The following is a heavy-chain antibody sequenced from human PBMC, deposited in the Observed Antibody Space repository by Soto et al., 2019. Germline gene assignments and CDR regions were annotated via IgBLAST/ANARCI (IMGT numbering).Heavy chain of an antibody. D-gene: IGHD3-10*01. CDR3: ARGPITIVRGVPRGKYYFDY. CDR1: GGTFSSYA. CDR2: IIPIFGTA. J-gene: IGHJ4*02. V-gene: IGHV1-69*01. Sequence: QVQLVQSGAEVKKPGSSVKVSCKASGGTFSSYAISWVRQAPGQGLEWMGGIIPIFGTANYAQKFQGRVTITADESTSTAYMELSSLRSEDTAVYYCARGPITIVRGVPRGKYYFDYWGQGTLVTVSS.